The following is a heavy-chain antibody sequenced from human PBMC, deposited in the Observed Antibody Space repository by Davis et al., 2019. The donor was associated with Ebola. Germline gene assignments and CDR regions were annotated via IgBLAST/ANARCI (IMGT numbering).Heavy chain of an antibody. Sequence: GESLKISCAASEFTFSSYTMGWVRQAPGKGLEWVSGISSSGGSTYYADSVKGRFTISRDNAKNSLYLQMNSLKTEDTAVYYCTTDWRDYYDSSGYYWVDYYYYGMDVWGQGTTVTVSS. CDR1: EFTFSSYT. D-gene: IGHD3-22*01. V-gene: IGHV3-23*01. CDR2: ISSSGGST. CDR3: TTDWRDYYDSSGYYWVDYYYYGMDV. J-gene: IGHJ6*02.